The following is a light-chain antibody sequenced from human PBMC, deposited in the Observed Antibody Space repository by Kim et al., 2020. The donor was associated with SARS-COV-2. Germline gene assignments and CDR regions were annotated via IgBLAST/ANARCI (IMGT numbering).Light chain of an antibody. CDR3: QVWDSSSDHWV. J-gene: IGLJ3*02. CDR1: NIGSKS. Sequence: APGKTARSTCGGNNIGSKSVHWYQQKPGQAPVLVISYDSDRPSGIPERISGSKSGNTATLTISRVEAGDEADYYCQVWDSSSDHWVFGGGTQLTVL. V-gene: IGLV3-21*04. CDR2: YDS.